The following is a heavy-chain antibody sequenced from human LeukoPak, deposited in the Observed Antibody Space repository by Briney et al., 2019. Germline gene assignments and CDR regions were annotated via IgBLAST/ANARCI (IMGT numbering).Heavy chain of an antibody. D-gene: IGHD6-13*01. J-gene: IGHJ4*02. Sequence: GGSLRLSCAASGFTFSSYWMHWVRQAPGKGLVWVSRINTDGSRTDYADSVKGRFTISRDNAKNTLYLQMNSLRAEDTAVYYCARNRGWQQFDYWGRGTLVTVSS. CDR1: GFTFSSYW. V-gene: IGHV3-74*01. CDR3: ARNRGWQQFDY. CDR2: INTDGSRT.